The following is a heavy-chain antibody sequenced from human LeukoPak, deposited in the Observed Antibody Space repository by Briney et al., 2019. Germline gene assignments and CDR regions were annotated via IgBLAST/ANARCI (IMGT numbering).Heavy chain of an antibody. V-gene: IGHV3-7*01. J-gene: IGHJ4*02. D-gene: IGHD1-26*01. CDR1: GFTFSSNW. CDR2: IKPDGSAV. Sequence: PGGSLRLPCATSGFTFSSNWMSWVRHVPGRGLDWVANIKPDGSAVYYAASVKGRFTVSRDNAKNSLYLQMNSLRVEDTAVYYCAKDQRWESPHYLDSWGQGTLVTVSS. CDR3: AKDQRWESPHYLDS.